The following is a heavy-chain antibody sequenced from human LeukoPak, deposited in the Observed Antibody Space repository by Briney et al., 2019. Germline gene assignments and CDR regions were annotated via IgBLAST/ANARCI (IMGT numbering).Heavy chain of an antibody. CDR3: AREGGGYGDYYYYYYMDV. D-gene: IGHD4-17*01. CDR2: INHSGST. V-gene: IGHV4-34*01. CDR1: GGSFSGYY. Sequence: PSETLSLTCAVYGGSFSGYYWSWIRQPPGKGLEWIGEINHSGSTNYNPSLKSRVTISVDTSKNQFSLKLSSVTAADTAVYYCAREGGGYGDYYYYYYMDVWGKGTTITVSS. J-gene: IGHJ6*03.